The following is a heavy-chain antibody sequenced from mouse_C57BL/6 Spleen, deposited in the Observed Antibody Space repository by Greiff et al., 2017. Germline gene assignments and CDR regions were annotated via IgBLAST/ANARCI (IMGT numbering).Heavy chain of an antibody. J-gene: IGHJ4*01. Sequence: VHVKQSGAELVRPGASVKLSCTASGFNIKDYYMHWVKQRPEQGLEWIGRIDPEDGDTEYAPKFQGKATMTADTSSNTAYLQLSSLTSEDTAVYYCTTWGGNGLMDYWGQGTSVTVSS. D-gene: IGHD2-1*01. V-gene: IGHV14-1*01. CDR2: IDPEDGDT. CDR1: GFNIKDYY. CDR3: TTWGGNGLMDY.